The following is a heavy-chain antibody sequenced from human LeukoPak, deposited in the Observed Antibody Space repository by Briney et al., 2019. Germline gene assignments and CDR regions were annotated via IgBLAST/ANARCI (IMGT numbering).Heavy chain of an antibody. Sequence: GGSLRLSCVASGFTFSSYWMSWVRQAPGEGLEWVANIKQDGTEKNYVDSVKGRFTISRDNAKNSLYLQMNSLRAEDTAVYYCARERGSGSYHPFDPWGQGTLATVSS. D-gene: IGHD3-10*01. CDR2: IKQDGTEK. CDR1: GFTFSSYW. V-gene: IGHV3-7*01. CDR3: ARERGSGSYHPFDP. J-gene: IGHJ5*02.